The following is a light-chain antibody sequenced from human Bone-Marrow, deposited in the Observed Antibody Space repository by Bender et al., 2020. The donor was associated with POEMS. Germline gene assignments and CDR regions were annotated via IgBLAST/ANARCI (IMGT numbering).Light chain of an antibody. CDR1: SGDVGAYNH. V-gene: IGLV2-14*03. J-gene: IGLJ3*02. Sequence: QSALTQPASVSGSPGQSITISCTGTSGDVGAYNHVSWYQQHPGKAPKLMIYDVSNRPSGVSDRFSGSKSGNTASLTISGLQAEDEADYYCSSYTSSDTWVFGGGTKLTFL. CDR3: SSYTSSDTWV. CDR2: DVS.